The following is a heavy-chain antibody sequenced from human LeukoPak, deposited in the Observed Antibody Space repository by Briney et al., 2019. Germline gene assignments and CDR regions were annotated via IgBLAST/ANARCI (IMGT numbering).Heavy chain of an antibody. CDR2: IYYSGST. CDR1: GGSISSSSYY. CDR3: ARAVTMVRGVNYYGMDV. D-gene: IGHD3-10*01. V-gene: IGHV4-39*07. Sequence: SETLSLTCTVSGGSISSSSYYWGWIRQPPGKGLEWIGSIYYSGSTYYNPSLKSRVTISVDTSKNQFSLKLSSVTAADTAVYYCARAVTMVRGVNYYGMDVWGQGTTVTVSS. J-gene: IGHJ6*02.